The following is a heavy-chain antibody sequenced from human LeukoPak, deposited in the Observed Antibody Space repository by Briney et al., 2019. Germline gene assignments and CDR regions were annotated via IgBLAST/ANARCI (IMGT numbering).Heavy chain of an antibody. D-gene: IGHD1-14*01. CDR2: IYSNGST. CDR3: AKTGWRGGGTFNEFDP. J-gene: IGHJ5*02. CDR1: GGSISIGDYK. Sequence: SETQSLTCTVSGGSISIGDYKWSWIRQSPGKGLEWIGYIYSNGSTYSNPSLKSRLTISIYTSRNQFSLRLSSVTAADTAVYYCAKTGWRGGGTFNEFDPWGQGTLVTVSS. V-gene: IGHV4-30-4*01.